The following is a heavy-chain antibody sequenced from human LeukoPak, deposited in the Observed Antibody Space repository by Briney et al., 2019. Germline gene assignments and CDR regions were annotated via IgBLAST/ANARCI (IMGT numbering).Heavy chain of an antibody. Sequence: SETLSLTCTVFGGSMRSYYWSWIRQPPGKGLEWIGYIYYSGTTKYNPSLKSRVTISVDTSKNQFSLKLNSLTAADTAVYYCARGHTESADDYGNWFHPWGQGTLVTVSS. CDR3: ARGHTESADDYGNWFHP. CDR2: IYYSGTT. V-gene: IGHV4-59*01. CDR1: GGSMRSYY. D-gene: IGHD5-12*01. J-gene: IGHJ5*02.